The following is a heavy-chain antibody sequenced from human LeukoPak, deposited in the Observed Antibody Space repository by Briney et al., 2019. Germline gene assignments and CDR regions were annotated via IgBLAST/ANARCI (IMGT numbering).Heavy chain of an antibody. D-gene: IGHD1-1*01. V-gene: IGHV3-53*01. CDR2: IYSGGST. J-gene: IGHJ4*02. CDR1: GFTVSSNH. CDR3: ARGPAGYN. Sequence: GGALKLSCAAPGFTVSSNHMSWGRQAPGKGLEWVSVIYSGGSTDYADSVKGRFTISRDNSKNTLYLQMNSLRAEDTAVYHCARGPAGYNWGQGTLVTVSS.